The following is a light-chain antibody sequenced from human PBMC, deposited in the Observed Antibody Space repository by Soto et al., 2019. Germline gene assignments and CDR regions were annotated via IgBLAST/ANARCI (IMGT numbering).Light chain of an antibody. Sequence: DIVMTQSPLSLPVTPGEPASISCRSSQSLPHSNGYNYLDWYLQKPGQSPQLLIYLGSNRASGVPDRFSGSGSGTDFTLKISRVEAEDVGVYYCMQALQTPATFGQGTKVEIK. CDR2: LGS. V-gene: IGKV2-28*01. CDR1: QSLPHSNGYNY. J-gene: IGKJ1*01. CDR3: MQALQTPAT.